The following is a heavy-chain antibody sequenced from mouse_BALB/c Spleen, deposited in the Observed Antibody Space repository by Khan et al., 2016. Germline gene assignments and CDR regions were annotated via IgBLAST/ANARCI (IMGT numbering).Heavy chain of an antibody. CDR3: ARGDEAWFAY. CDR1: GFNIKDTY. CDR2: IDPANGNT. J-gene: IGHJ3*01. Sequence: VRLQQSGAELVKPGASVKLSCTTSGFNIKDTYMYWVKQRPEQGLEWIGRIDPANGNTKYDPKFQGKATITADTSSNTAYLQFSSLTSADAAVYYCARGDEAWFAYWGQGTLVTVSA. V-gene: IGHV14-3*02.